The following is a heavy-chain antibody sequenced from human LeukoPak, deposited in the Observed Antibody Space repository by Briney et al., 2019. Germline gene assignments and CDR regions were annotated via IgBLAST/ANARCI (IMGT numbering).Heavy chain of an antibody. CDR1: GGSINSYS. V-gene: IGHV4-59*08. D-gene: IGHD6-19*01. J-gene: IGHJ5*02. CDR3: ARSRTRLGGDWFDP. CDR2: INYSGST. Sequence: SETLSLTCTVSGGSINSYSWSWIRQPPGKGLEWIGCINYSGSTNYNPSLKSRVTISGDTSKNQFSLKVSSVTAADTAVYYCARSRTRLGGDWFDPWGQGTLVTVSS.